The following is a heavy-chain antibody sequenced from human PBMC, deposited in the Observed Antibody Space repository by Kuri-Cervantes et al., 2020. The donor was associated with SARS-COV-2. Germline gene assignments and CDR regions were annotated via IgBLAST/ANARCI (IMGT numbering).Heavy chain of an antibody. D-gene: IGHD5-18*01. CDR3: ARVSWMQLWHRYFDN. V-gene: IGHV4-59*08. J-gene: IGHJ4*02. CDR2: IYYSGST. Sequence: GSLRLSCTVSGGSISSHYWSWVRQPPGKGLEWIGYIYYSGSTNYNPSLKSRVNISLDKSKSQFSLKLSSVTASDTAVYYCARVSWMQLWHRYFDNWGQGTLVTVSS. CDR1: GGSISSHY.